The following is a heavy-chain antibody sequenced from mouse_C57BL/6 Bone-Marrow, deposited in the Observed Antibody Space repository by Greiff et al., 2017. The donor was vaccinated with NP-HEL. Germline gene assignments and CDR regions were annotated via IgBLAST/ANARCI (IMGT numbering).Heavy chain of an antibody. CDR2: IRRKSSNYAT. CDR3: VRDYYDYDGEGWCNYYAMDY. CDR1: GFTFNTSA. Sequence: EVQLVESGGGLVQPKGSLKLSCAASGFTFNTSAMHWVRQAPGKGLEWVARIRRKSSNYATYYADSVKDRFPISRDDSQSMLYLQMNNLKTEDTAMYYCVRDYYDYDGEGWCNYYAMDYWGQGTSVTVSS. D-gene: IGHD2-4*01. V-gene: IGHV10-3*01. J-gene: IGHJ4*01.